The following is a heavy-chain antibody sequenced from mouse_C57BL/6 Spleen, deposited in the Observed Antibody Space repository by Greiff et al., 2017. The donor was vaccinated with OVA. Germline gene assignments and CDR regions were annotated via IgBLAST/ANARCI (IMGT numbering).Heavy chain of an antibody. Sequence: EVMLVESGAELVKPGASVKLSCTASGFNIKDYYMHWVKQRTEQGLEWIGRIDPEGGETKYAAKFQGKATITADTTSNTAYLQLSSLTSEDTAVYYCAISYCTNGGYYAMDYWGQGTSVTVSS. CDR2: IDPEGGET. V-gene: IGHV14-2*01. D-gene: IGHD2-5*01. CDR1: GFNIKDYY. CDR3: AISYCTNGGYYAMDY. J-gene: IGHJ4*01.